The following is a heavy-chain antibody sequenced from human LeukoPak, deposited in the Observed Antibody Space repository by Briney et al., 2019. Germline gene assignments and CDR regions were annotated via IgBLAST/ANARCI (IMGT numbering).Heavy chain of an antibody. CDR3: ARESDYGDYVGY. CDR2: IFSGGSM. Sequence: GGSLRLSCAASGFTISSKYMSWIRQAPGKGLEWVSIIFSGGSMHYADSVRGRFTISRDNAKNSLYLQMNSLRAEDTAVYYCARESDYGDYVGYWGQGTLVTVSS. J-gene: IGHJ4*02. CDR1: GFTISSKY. V-gene: IGHV3-66*01. D-gene: IGHD4-17*01.